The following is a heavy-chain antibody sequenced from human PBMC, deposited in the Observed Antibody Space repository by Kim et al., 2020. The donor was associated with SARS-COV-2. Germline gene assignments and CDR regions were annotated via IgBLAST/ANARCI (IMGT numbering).Heavy chain of an antibody. CDR1: GGSFSAYY. V-gene: IGHV4-34*01. Sequence: SETLSLTCAVEGGSFSAYYWSWIRQSPQKGLEWIGGVHYSGSTSYNPSLKSRVSMSLDPTKKQVSLSLWSVTAADTATYYCARDVSYYGGGLTNFDFRG. CDR3: ARDVSYYGGGLTNFDF. D-gene: IGHD1-26*01. J-gene: IGHJ4*01. CDR2: VHYSGST.